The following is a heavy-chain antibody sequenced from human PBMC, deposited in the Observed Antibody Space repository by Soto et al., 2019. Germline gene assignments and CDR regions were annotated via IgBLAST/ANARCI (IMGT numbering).Heavy chain of an antibody. CDR1: GFTFSDYY. V-gene: IGHV3-11*06. Sequence: QVQLVESGGGLVKPGGSLRLSCAASGFTFSDYYMSWIRQAPGKGLEWVSYISSSSSYTNYADSVKGRFTISRVNAKNSLYLQMNSLRAEDTAVYYCARAYYYDSSGYAFDIWGQGTIGTVSS. CDR2: ISSSSSYT. D-gene: IGHD3-22*01. J-gene: IGHJ3*02. CDR3: ARAYYYDSSGYAFDI.